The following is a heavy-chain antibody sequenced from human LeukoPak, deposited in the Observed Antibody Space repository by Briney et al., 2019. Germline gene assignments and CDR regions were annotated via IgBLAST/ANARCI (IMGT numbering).Heavy chain of an antibody. Sequence: SETLSLTCTVSGGSISSYYWSWIRQPPGKGLEWIGYIYYSGSTNYNPPLKSRVTISVDTSKNQFSLKLSSVTAADTAVYYCARADTMDWFDPWGQGTLVTVSS. V-gene: IGHV4-59*01. CDR3: ARADTMDWFDP. D-gene: IGHD3-3*01. J-gene: IGHJ5*02. CDR1: GGSISSYY. CDR2: IYYSGST.